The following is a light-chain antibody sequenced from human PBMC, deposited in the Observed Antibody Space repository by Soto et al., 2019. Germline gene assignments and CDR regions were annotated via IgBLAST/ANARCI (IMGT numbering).Light chain of an antibody. Sequence: QSALTQPASVSGSPGQSITISCTGTSSDIGRYDYASWYQQLPGKAPKPIIYRVINRPSGVSDRFSGSKSGNSASLSISGLQPEDEAGDFCGSYSSATAWVFGGGTKLTVL. J-gene: IGLJ3*02. CDR3: GSYSSATAWV. CDR2: RVI. CDR1: SSDIGRYDY. V-gene: IGLV2-14*03.